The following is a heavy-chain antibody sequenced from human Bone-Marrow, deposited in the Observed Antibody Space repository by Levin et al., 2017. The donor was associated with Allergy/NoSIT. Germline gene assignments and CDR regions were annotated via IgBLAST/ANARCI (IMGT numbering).Heavy chain of an antibody. J-gene: IGHJ4*02. V-gene: IGHV5-51*01. Sequence: GGSLRLSCKGSGYRFTSNWIAWVRQMPGKGLEWMGIIHPGDSETTYSPSFQGQVTISVDKSINPAYLQWSSLKASDTAMYYGARQKISHFDAWGQGTLVTVSS. CDR1: GYRFTSNW. CDR3: ARQKISHFDA. CDR2: IHPGDSET.